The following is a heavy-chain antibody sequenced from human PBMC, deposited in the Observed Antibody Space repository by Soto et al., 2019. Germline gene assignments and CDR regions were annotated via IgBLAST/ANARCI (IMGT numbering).Heavy chain of an antibody. V-gene: IGHV1-69-2*01. CDR3: AFATSGNYGGFDF. CDR2: VDPEGSGT. J-gene: IGHJ3*01. D-gene: IGHD4-17*01. CDR1: GYTFSDYF. Sequence: EVQLVQSGAEVKKPGATMKISCKASGYTFSDYFMHWIQQAPGKGLEWMGLVDPEGSGTIYSEKFQGRLTLSADTSTHTAYMELSNLGSEDTAVYYCAFATSGNYGGFDFWGQGKLVTVSS.